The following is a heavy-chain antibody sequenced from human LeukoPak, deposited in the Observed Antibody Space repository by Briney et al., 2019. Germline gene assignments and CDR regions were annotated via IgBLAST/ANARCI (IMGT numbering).Heavy chain of an antibody. V-gene: IGHV3-23*01. Sequence: GGSLRLSCAASGFTFSSYWMSWVRQAPGKGLEWVSAISGSGGSTYYADSVKGRFTISRDNSKNTLYLQMNSLRAEDTAVYYCAKGGQDYCSGGSCYPYYYYGMDVWGQGTTVTVSS. CDR3: AKGGQDYCSGGSCYPYYYYGMDV. D-gene: IGHD2-15*01. CDR2: ISGSGGST. J-gene: IGHJ6*02. CDR1: GFTFSSYW.